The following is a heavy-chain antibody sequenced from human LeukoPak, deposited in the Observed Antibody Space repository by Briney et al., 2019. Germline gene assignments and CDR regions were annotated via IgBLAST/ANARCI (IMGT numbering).Heavy chain of an antibody. CDR3: ARDPDSSAYDAFDI. V-gene: IGHV3-53*01. D-gene: IGHD3-22*01. Sequence: GSLRLSCAASGFTVSSYYMSWVRQAPGKGLEWVSVIYNGGSTNYPDSVKGRFTISRDNSKNTLYLQMNSLRAEDTAVYYCARDPDSSAYDAFDIWGQGTMVTVSS. CDR1: GFTVSSYY. J-gene: IGHJ3*02. CDR2: IYNGGST.